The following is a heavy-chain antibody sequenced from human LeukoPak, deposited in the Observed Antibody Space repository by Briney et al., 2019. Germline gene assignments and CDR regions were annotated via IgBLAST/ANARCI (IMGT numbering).Heavy chain of an antibody. CDR1: GFTFSDYY. J-gene: IGHJ4*02. Sequence: PGGSLRLSCAASGFTFSDYYMSWIRQAPGKGLEWLSYISSSGTTIYYADSVKGRFTISRDNAKNSLYLQMNSLRAEDTAVYYCASTYEYSSSYYFDYWGQGTLVTVSS. D-gene: IGHD6-6*01. CDR2: ISSSGTTI. V-gene: IGHV3-11*04. CDR3: ASTYEYSSSYYFDY.